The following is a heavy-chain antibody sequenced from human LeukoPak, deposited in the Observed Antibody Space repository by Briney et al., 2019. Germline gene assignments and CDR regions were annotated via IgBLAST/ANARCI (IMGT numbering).Heavy chain of an antibody. CDR2: FYYSGST. Sequence: KPSATLSLTCTVTGGSFSTYYWSWIRQPPGKGLEWIGHFYYSGSTNYNPSLKSRVTISVDTSRNQFSLKLTSVTAADTAVYYCARGQGGNYYLNYFDYWGQGALVTVSS. D-gene: IGHD1-26*01. J-gene: IGHJ4*02. CDR3: ARGQGGNYYLNYFDY. CDR1: GGSFSTYY. V-gene: IGHV4-59*01.